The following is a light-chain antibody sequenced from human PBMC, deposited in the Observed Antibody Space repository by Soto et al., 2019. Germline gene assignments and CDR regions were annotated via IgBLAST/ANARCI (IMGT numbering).Light chain of an antibody. J-gene: IGKJ1*01. CDR1: QSVSTN. V-gene: IGKV3-15*01. CDR3: QQYNDWPQT. Sequence: EIVMTQSPGTLSLSPGERATLSCRASQSVSTNLAWYQQIPGQAPRLLIYGASTRATGIPARFSGSGSGTEFTLAISSLQSEDFAVYYCQQYNDWPQTCGLGTKLDIK. CDR2: GAS.